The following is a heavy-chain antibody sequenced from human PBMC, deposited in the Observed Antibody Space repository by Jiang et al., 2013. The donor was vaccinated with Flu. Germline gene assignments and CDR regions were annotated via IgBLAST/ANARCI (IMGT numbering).Heavy chain of an antibody. Sequence: SGPGLVKPSETLSLTCTVSGGSISSYYWSWIRQPPGKGLEWIGYIYYSGSTNYNPSLKSRVTISLDTSKNQFSLKLGSVTAADTAVYYCARDMNLGYIYGYFDYWGQGTLVTVSS. CDR2: IYYSGST. J-gene: IGHJ4*02. V-gene: IGHV4-59*13. D-gene: IGHD5-18*01. CDR3: ARDMNLGYIYGYFDY. CDR1: GGSISSYY.